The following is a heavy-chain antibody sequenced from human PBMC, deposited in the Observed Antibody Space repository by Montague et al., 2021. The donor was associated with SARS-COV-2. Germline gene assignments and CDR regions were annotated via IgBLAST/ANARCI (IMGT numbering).Heavy chain of an antibody. J-gene: IGHJ4*02. CDR1: GDSISSANYQ. Sequence: SETLSLTCNVSGDSISSANYQWAWFRQPPGKGLQWVGSISHSGSAYYNPSLKSRLTISVDMSKRLFSLDVESVAAADTAFYYCARQVGDFWTGFYVDSWGQGTLVTVSS. CDR2: ISHSGSA. D-gene: IGHD3/OR15-3a*01. V-gene: IGHV4-39*01. CDR3: ARQVGDFWTGFYVDS.